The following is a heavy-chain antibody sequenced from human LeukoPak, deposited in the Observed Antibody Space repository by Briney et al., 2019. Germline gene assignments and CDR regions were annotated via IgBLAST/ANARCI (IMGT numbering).Heavy chain of an antibody. CDR1: GYTFTSYD. CDR2: MNPNSGNT. CDR3: ARDFNYDFRGGDAFDL. J-gene: IGHJ3*01. Sequence: ASVKVSCKASGYTFTSYDINWVRQATGQGLEWMGWMNPNSGNTGYAQKFQGRVTITRNTSISTAYMELSSLRSEDTAVYYCARDFNYDFRGGDAFDLWGQGTVITVSS. D-gene: IGHD3-3*01. V-gene: IGHV1-8*03.